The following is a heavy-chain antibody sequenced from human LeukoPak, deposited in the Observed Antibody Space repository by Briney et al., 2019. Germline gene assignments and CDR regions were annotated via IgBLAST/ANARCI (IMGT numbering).Heavy chain of an antibody. V-gene: IGHV4-61*02. CDR2: IYTSGST. CDR3: ASFSTGRYFKDY. Sequence: SQTLSLTCTVSGGSISSGSYYWSWIRQPAGKGLEWIGRIYTSGSTNYNPSLKSRVTISVDTSKNQFSLKLSSVTAADTALYYCASFSTGRYFKDYWGQGTLVTVSS. J-gene: IGHJ4*02. CDR1: GGSISSGSYY. D-gene: IGHD6-19*01.